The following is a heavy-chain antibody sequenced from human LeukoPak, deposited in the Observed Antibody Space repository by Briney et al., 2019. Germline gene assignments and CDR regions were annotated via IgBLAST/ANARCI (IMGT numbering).Heavy chain of an antibody. CDR1: GFSLSNARMG. CDR2: SSSNDEK. J-gene: IGHJ5*02. CDR3: ARVQRHDYYEVPNWFDT. V-gene: IGHV2-26*01. D-gene: IGHD3-22*01. Sequence: SGPVLVKPTETLTLTCTVSGFSLSNARMGVSLIRQPPGKALEWLAHSSSNDEKSYSTSLNSRLTISRDTSKSQLTLPMTTLDPVDTATYYCARVQRHDYYEVPNWFDTWGQGTLVTVSS.